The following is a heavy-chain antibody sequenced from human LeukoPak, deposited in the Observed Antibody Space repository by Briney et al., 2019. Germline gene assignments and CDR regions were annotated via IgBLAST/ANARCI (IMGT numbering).Heavy chain of an antibody. V-gene: IGHV3-20*04. J-gene: IGHJ4*02. CDR2: INWDGTNT. CDR1: GGTTDDHG. D-gene: IGHD6-13*01. CDR3: VKDLSSYWYSFDY. Sequence: PGGSLRLSCAVSGGTTDDHGMSWVRQAPGKGLEWVSGINWDGTNTYYAESVKGRFTISRDSAEKPLYLHMNSLRDDDTAFYYCVKDLSSYWYSFDYWGQGTLVTVSS.